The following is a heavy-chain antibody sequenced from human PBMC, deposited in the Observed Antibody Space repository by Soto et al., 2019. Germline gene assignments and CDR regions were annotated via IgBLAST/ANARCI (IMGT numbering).Heavy chain of an antibody. V-gene: IGHV1-18*01. D-gene: IGHD1-26*01. Sequence: QVQLVQSGAEVKKPGASVKVSCKASDYTFTSYGINGVRQAPGQGLEWMGWMSPYNDNTQYPQRFQDRVTLTTDTSTNTAYMELRSLRADDTAVYYCARGMWELPIDYWGQGTLVSVSS. CDR3: ARGMWELPIDY. J-gene: IGHJ4*02. CDR2: MSPYNDNT. CDR1: DYTFTSYG.